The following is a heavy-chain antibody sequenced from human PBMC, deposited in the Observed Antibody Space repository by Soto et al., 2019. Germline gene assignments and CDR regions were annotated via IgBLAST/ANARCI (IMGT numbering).Heavy chain of an antibody. D-gene: IGHD6-6*01. CDR1: GFTFRNFE. V-gene: IGHV3-48*03. CDR2: ISSSGSKR. CDR3: ARDSIAAPDWFDP. J-gene: IGHJ5*02. Sequence: GGSLRLSCAASGFTFRNFEMNWVRQVPGKGLEWISYISSSGSKRYNADPVKGRFIVSRDNSNDSLFLEMNSLRDEDTGVYYCARDSIAAPDWFDPWGQGTLVTVSS.